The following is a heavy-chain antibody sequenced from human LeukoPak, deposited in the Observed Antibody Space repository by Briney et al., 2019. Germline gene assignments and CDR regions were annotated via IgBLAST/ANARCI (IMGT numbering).Heavy chain of an antibody. J-gene: IGHJ6*03. V-gene: IGHV4-38-2*02. CDR2: FYHSGIT. D-gene: IGHD3-3*01. Sequence: SETLSLTCTVSGYSISSGYFWGWIRQPPGKGLEWIGSFYHSGITNYNPSLKSRVTISVDTSKNQFSLKLSSVTAADTAVYYCARECYDFWSGFYYYYYMDVWGKGTTVTVSS. CDR3: ARECYDFWSGFYYYYYMDV. CDR1: GYSISSGYF.